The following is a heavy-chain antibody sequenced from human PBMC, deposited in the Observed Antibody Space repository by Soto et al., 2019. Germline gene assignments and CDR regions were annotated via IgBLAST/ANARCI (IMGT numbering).Heavy chain of an antibody. CDR3: AIEREDIVVAPVATSGMDV. CDR2: ISHDGQNQ. CDR1: GFAFGSHG. J-gene: IGHJ6*02. Sequence: QVQLVESGGGVVQPGRSLKLSCIGSGFAFGSHGMHWVRQVSGKGLEWVAVISHDGQNQYYRDSVKGRFTISRDNSKNRLYLEMNNLRVEDTDVYHCAIEREDIVVAPVATSGMDVWGQGTAVTVSS. V-gene: IGHV3-30*03. D-gene: IGHD2-21*01.